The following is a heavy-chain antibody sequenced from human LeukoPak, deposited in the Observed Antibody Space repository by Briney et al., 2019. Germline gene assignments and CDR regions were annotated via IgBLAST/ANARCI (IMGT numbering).Heavy chain of an antibody. CDR2: VSGSGGST. CDR1: GFTFSESA. D-gene: IGHD3-22*01. V-gene: IGHV3-23*01. CDR3: AKKGGSGDSSGYYSIPYYFDY. J-gene: IGHJ4*02. Sequence: GGSLRLSCAASGFTFSESALTWVRQTPGKGLEWVSCVSGSGGSTYYADSVKGRFTISRDNSKNTVYLQMNSLRAEDTAVYYCAKKGGSGDSSGYYSIPYYFDYWGQGTLVTVSS.